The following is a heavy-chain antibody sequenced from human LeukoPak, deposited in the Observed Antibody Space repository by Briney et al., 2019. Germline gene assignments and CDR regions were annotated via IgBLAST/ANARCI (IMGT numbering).Heavy chain of an antibody. Sequence: GGSLRLSCRGSGFRFGDYAVSWVGQAPGKGLEWLGPIRSKTYGGTTEYAASMKGKVTISRDDSKSIAYLQMNSLRTEDTAVYYCTRSAEWLLAYPSDSWGQGTLVTVSS. CDR3: TRSAEWLLAYPSDS. V-gene: IGHV3-49*04. CDR1: GFRFGDYA. D-gene: IGHD3-3*01. J-gene: IGHJ4*02. CDR2: IRSKTYGGTT.